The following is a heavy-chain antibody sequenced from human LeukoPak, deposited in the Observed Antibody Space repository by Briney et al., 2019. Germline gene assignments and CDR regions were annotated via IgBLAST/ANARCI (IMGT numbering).Heavy chain of an antibody. CDR3: ARHVILWFGELEAFDI. D-gene: IGHD3-10*01. J-gene: IGHJ3*02. Sequence: PSETLSLTCTVSGGSISSYYWSWIRQPPGNGLEWIGYIYYSGSTNYNPSLKSRVTISVDTSKNQFSLKLSSVTAADTAVYYCARHVILWFGELEAFDIWGQGTMVTVSS. V-gene: IGHV4-59*08. CDR1: GGSISSYY. CDR2: IYYSGST.